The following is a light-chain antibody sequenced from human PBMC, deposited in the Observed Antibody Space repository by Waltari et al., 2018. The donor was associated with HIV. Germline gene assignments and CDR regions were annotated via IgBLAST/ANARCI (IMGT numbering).Light chain of an antibody. CDR3: AAWDDILSGLV. V-gene: IGLV1-47*01. Sequence: QSVLTQPPSASGTPGQRVTISCSGTNSHIGPNYVYWYQQLPGTPPKLLIYRNGQRPSGVPDRFSGSKSGTSASLAISGLRSEDEAAYYCAAWDDILSGLVFGGGTKLTVL. CDR1: NSHIGPNY. CDR2: RNG. J-gene: IGLJ3*02.